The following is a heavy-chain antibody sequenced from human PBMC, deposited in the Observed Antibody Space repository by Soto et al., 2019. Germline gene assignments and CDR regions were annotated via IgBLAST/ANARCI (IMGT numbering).Heavy chain of an antibody. Sequence: GGSLRLSCAASGFTFSSYAMSWVRQAPGKGLEWVSAISGSGGSTYYADSVKGRFTISRDNSKNTLYLQMNSLRAEDTAVYYCAKGPGTYFDCLLHHFAYWGQGTLVPVSS. V-gene: IGHV3-23*01. CDR3: AKGPGTYFDCLLHHFAY. D-gene: IGHD3-9*01. CDR1: GFTFSSYA. CDR2: ISGSGGST. J-gene: IGHJ4*02.